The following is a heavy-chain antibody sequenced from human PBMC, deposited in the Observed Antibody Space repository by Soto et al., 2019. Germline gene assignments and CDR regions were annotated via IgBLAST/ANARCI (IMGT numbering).Heavy chain of an antibody. CDR1: GYTFTSYG. V-gene: IGHV1-18*04. D-gene: IGHD6-13*01. J-gene: IGHJ5*02. CDR3: ARVIAAGWFDP. CDR2: ISAYNGNT. Sequence: ASVKVSFKASGYTFTSYGISWVRQAPGQGLEWMGWISAYNGNTNYAQRLQGRVTMTTDTSTSTAYMELRSLRSDDTAVYYCARVIAAGWFDPWGQGTLVTVSS.